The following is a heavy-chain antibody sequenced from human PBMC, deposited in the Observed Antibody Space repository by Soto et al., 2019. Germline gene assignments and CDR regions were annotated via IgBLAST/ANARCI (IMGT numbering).Heavy chain of an antibody. D-gene: IGHD2-15*01. CDR1: GYTFTAYY. J-gene: IGHJ5*02. Sequence: ASVKVSCKASGYTFTAYYMHWVRQAPGQGLEWMGWINPNSGATNYAQKFQGRDTMTRDTSISTAYMDLSRLRSDDTAAYFCARGGLVVANWFDPWGQGTLVTVSS. CDR3: ARGGLVVANWFDP. V-gene: IGHV1-2*02. CDR2: INPNSGAT.